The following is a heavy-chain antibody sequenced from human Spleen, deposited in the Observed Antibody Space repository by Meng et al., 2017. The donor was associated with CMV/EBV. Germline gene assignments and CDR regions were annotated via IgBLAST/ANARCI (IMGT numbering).Heavy chain of an antibody. V-gene: IGHV2-5*02. Sequence: ITLKDAGPTLVKPTQTLTLTCTFSGFSLSTSGVGVGWIRQHPGKALEWLALIYWDDDKRYSPSLKSRLTITKDTSKNQVVLTMTNMDPVDTATYYCAHRRITMVRGVIAFDYWGQGTLVTVSS. CDR1: GFSLSTSGVG. J-gene: IGHJ4*02. CDR3: AHRRITMVRGVIAFDY. D-gene: IGHD3-10*01. CDR2: IYWDDDK.